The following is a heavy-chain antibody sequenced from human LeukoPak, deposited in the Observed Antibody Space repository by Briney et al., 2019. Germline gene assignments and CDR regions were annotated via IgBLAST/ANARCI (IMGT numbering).Heavy chain of an antibody. Sequence: GGSLRLSCAASGFTFSSNAMSWVRQAPGKGLEWVSAVSGSAGSTHYADSVKGRFTISRDNSKNTLYLQVNSLRAEDTAVYYCAKPSPASGNYFDYWGRGTLVTVSS. CDR2: VSGSAGST. V-gene: IGHV3-23*01. CDR3: AKPSPASGNYFDY. J-gene: IGHJ4*02. CDR1: GFTFSSNA.